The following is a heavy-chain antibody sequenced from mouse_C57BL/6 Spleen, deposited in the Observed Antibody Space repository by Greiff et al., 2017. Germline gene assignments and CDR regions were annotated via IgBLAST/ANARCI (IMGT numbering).Heavy chain of an antibody. CDR2: IDPETGGT. J-gene: IGHJ3*01. D-gene: IGHD2-1*01. CDR1: GYTFTDYE. CDR3: TSRYGNYEGSLFAY. V-gene: IGHV1-15*01. Sequence: VQGVESGAELVRPGASVTLSCKASGYTFTDYEMHWVKQTPVHGLEWIGAIDPETGGTAYNQKFKGKAILTADKSSSTAYMELRSLTSEDSAVYYCTSRYGNYEGSLFAYWGQGTLVTVSA.